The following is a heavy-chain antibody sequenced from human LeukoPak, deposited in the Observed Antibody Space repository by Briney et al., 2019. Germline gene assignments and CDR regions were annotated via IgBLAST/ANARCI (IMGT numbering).Heavy chain of an antibody. D-gene: IGHD3-3*01. Sequence: KPGGSLRLSCAASGFTFSNAWMSWVRQAPGKGLEWVDRIKSKTDGGTTDYAAPVKGRFSISRDDSKNTLYLQMNSLKTEDTAVYYCTTDRELSEWLPEYFQHWGQGTLVTVSS. CDR3: TTDRELSEWLPEYFQH. CDR2: IKSKTDGGTT. V-gene: IGHV3-15*01. J-gene: IGHJ1*01. CDR1: GFTFSNAW.